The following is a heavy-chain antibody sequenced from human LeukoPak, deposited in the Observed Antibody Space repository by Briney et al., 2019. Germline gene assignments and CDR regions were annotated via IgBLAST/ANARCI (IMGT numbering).Heavy chain of an antibody. Sequence: GSVQVSCQASGYTFTSHGISWVRQAPGQGLEWMGWISAYNGNTNYAQKLQGRVTMTTDTSTSTAYMELRSLRSDDTAVYYCARDSSSWYEFDYWGQGTLVTVSS. V-gene: IGHV1-18*01. D-gene: IGHD6-13*01. CDR2: ISAYNGNT. CDR3: ARDSSSWYEFDY. J-gene: IGHJ4*02. CDR1: GYTFTSHG.